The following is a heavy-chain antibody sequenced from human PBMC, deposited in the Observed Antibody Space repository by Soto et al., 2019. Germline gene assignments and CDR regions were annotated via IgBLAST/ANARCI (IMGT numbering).Heavy chain of an antibody. J-gene: IGHJ4*02. CDR1: GFTFSDFT. Sequence: GGSLRLSCSASGFTFSDFTMNWVRQAPGKGLEWVSSISSSSSYIYYADSVKGRFTISRDNAKNSLYLQMNSLRAEDTAVYYCARDIAAVGVLKCWGQGPPVTVYS. D-gene: IGHD6-13*01. CDR2: ISSSSSYI. V-gene: IGHV3-21*01. CDR3: ARDIAAVGVLKC.